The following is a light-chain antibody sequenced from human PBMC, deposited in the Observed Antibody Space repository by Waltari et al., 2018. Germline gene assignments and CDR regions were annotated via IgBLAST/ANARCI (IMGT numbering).Light chain of an antibody. CDR1: DIGTTS. J-gene: IGLJ1*01. V-gene: IGLV3-9*01. Sequence: SYEVTQPLSVSVALGQTATIPCGGNDIGTTSVHWYQQKTGQAPLLVIYRDTKRPSGIPERFSGSNSGNTATLTISRAQAGDEADYYCHVWDSSTSHVFGTGTKVTVL. CDR3: HVWDSSTSHV. CDR2: RDT.